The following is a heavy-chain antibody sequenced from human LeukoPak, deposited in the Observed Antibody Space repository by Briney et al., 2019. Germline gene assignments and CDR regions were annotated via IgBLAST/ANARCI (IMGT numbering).Heavy chain of an antibody. Sequence: PGGSLRLSCAASGFTFSSYGMHWVRQAPGKGLEWVAVISYDGSNKYYADSVKGRFTISRDNSKNTLYLQMNSLRAEDTAVYYCALPIGNYYYYYGMDVWGQGTTVTVSS. CDR1: GFTFSSYG. V-gene: IGHV3-30*03. D-gene: IGHD1-26*01. CDR2: ISYDGSNK. J-gene: IGHJ6*02. CDR3: ALPIGNYYYYYGMDV.